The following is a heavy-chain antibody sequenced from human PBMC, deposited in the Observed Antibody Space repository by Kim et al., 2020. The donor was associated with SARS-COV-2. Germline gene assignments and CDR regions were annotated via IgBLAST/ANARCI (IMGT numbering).Heavy chain of an antibody. J-gene: IGHJ4*02. CDR3: VKDLGGTMVRGVIMVV. D-gene: IGHD3-10*01. Sequence: GGSLRLSCSASGFTFSSYAMHWVRQAPGKGLEYVSAISSNGGSTYYADSVKGRFTISRDNSKNTLYLQMSSLRAEDTAVYYCVKDLGGTMVRGVIMVVWGQGTLVTVSS. V-gene: IGHV3-64D*06. CDR1: GFTFSSYA. CDR2: ISSNGGST.